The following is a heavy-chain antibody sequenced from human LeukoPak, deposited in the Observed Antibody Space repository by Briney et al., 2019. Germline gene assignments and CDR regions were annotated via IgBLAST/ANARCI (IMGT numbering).Heavy chain of an antibody. V-gene: IGHV5-10-1*01. CDR2: IDPSDSYT. CDR1: GYSFTSYW. J-gene: IGHJ4*02. D-gene: IGHD3-22*01. CDR3: VRQSSGYYRSFDY. Sequence: GESLKISCKGSGYSFTSYWISWVRQMPGKGLEWMGRIDPSDSYTNYSPSFQGHVTISADKSISTAYLQWSSLKASDTAMYYCVRQSSGYYRSFDYWGQGTLVTVSS.